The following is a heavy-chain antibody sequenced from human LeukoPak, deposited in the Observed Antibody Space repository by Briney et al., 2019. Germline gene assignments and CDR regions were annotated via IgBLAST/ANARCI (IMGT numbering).Heavy chain of an antibody. CDR2: IDPDSGGT. V-gene: IGHV1-2*02. D-gene: IGHD5-24*01. Sequence: ASVKVSCKASRYIFTDYSIHWVRQAPGQGLEWMGWIDPDSGGTNYAQKFQGRVTMTRDTSISTAYMELSRLASDDTAVYYCARPPGRDGYNRYDYWGQGTLVTVSS. CDR1: RYIFTDYS. J-gene: IGHJ4*02. CDR3: ARPPGRDGYNRYDY.